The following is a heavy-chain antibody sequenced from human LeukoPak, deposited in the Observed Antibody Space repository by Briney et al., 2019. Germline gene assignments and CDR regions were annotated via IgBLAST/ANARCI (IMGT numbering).Heavy chain of an antibody. D-gene: IGHD3-10*01. CDR3: AKGLKVRGVYFDY. Sequence: GGPLRLSCAASGFTFISYAMNWVRQAPGKGLEWVSTISGNGASTYYADSVKGRFTISRDNSKNALYLQVNSLRAEDTAVYYCAKGLKVRGVYFDYWGQGTLVTVSS. V-gene: IGHV3-23*01. J-gene: IGHJ4*02. CDR1: GFTFISYA. CDR2: ISGNGAST.